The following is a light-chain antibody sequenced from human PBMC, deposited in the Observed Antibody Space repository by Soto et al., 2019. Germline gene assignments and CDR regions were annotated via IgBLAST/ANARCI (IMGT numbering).Light chain of an antibody. J-gene: IGKJ2*01. Sequence: DIQLTQSPPSLSASVGDRVSITCQASLDIRNYLNWYQHKPGRAPKLLIYDTSNLETGVPSRFGGSASGTNFSFSITGLQSEDVATYDCQQYENLPYTFGQRNKLEI. V-gene: IGKV1-33*01. CDR3: QQYENLPYT. CDR2: DTS. CDR1: LDIRNY.